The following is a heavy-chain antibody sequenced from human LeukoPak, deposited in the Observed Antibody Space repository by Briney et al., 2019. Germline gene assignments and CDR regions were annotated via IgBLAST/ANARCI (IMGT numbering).Heavy chain of an antibody. D-gene: IGHD2-15*01. J-gene: IGHJ4*02. CDR3: ARHDGYCSGGSCYGYFDY. V-gene: IGHV1-18*01. CDR2: ISAYNGNT. CDR1: GYTFTSYG. Sequence: ASVKASCKASGYTFTSYGISWVRQAPGQGLEWMGWISAYNGNTNYAQKLQGRVTMTTDTSTSTAYMELRSLRSDDTAVYYCARHDGYCSGGSCYGYFDYWGQGTLVTVSS.